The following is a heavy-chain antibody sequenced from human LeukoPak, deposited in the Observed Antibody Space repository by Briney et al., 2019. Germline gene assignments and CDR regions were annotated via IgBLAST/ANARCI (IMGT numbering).Heavy chain of an antibody. V-gene: IGHV4-61*02. CDR2: IYTSGST. CDR3: ARRIAVTGSFDY. CDR1: GGSISSGSYY. Sequence: SQTLSLTCTVSGGSISSGSYYWSWIRQPAGKGLEWIGRIYTSGSTNYNPSLKSRVTISVDTSKNQFSLKLSSVTAADTAVYYCARRIAVTGSFDYWGQGTLVTVSS. D-gene: IGHD6-19*01. J-gene: IGHJ4*02.